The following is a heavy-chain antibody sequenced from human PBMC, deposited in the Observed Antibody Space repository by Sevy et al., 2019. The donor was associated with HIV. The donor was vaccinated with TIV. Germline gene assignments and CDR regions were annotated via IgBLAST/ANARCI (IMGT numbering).Heavy chain of an antibody. Sequence: SETLSLTCAVSGGTFSGYYWSWIRQAPGKGLEWIGEINDSGSTNLNPTLKSRITASVDTSTNQFSLNLGSVTAADTAVYYCARAPPYFIGSGNYIIFDYWGQGALVTVSS. CDR2: INDSGST. CDR3: ARAPPYFIGSGNYIIFDY. J-gene: IGHJ4*02. D-gene: IGHD3-10*01. CDR1: GGTFSGYY. V-gene: IGHV4-34*01.